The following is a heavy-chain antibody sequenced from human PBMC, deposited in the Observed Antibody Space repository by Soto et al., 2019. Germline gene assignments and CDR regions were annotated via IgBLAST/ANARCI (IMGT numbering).Heavy chain of an antibody. J-gene: IGHJ3*02. CDR1: GFTFSSYA. CDR3: AKPGAYCGGDCYDAFDI. CDR2: ISGSGGST. V-gene: IGHV3-23*01. Sequence: GESLKISCAASGFTFSSYAMSWVRQAPGKGLEWVSAISGSGGSTYYADSVKGRFTISRDNSKNTLYLQMNSLRAEDKAVYYCAKPGAYCGGDCYDAFDIWGQGTMVTVSS. D-gene: IGHD2-21*02.